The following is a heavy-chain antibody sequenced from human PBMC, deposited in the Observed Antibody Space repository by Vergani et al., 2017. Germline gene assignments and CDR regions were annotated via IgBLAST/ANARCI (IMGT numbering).Heavy chain of an antibody. V-gene: IGHV3-21*01. J-gene: IGHJ6*02. D-gene: IGHD3-3*01. Sequence: EVQLLESGGGLVQPGGSLRLSCAASGFTFSSYAMSWVRQAPGKGLEWVSSISSSSSYIYYADSVKGRFTISRDNAKNSLYLQMNSLRAEDTAVYYCARGSYEFWSGYYPYYYYGMDVWGQGTTVTVSS. CDR2: ISSSSSYI. CDR1: GFTFSSYA. CDR3: ARGSYEFWSGYYPYYYYGMDV.